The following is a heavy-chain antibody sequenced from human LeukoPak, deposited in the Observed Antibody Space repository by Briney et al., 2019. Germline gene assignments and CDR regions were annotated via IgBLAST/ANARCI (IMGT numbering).Heavy chain of an antibody. Sequence: SETLSLTCTVSGASISRYYWTWIRQPPGKGLEWIGYIYNSGNTNCNPSLKSRVTMSVDTPKDQFSLKLTSVTAADTALYYCARFDYGAYHIDYWGQGALVTVSS. J-gene: IGHJ4*02. CDR1: GASISRYY. D-gene: IGHD4-17*01. CDR3: ARFDYGAYHIDY. CDR2: IYNSGNT. V-gene: IGHV4-59*08.